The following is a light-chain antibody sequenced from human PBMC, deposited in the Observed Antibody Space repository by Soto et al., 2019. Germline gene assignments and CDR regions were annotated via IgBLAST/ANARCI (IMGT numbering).Light chain of an antibody. CDR2: GAS. CDR3: QQYNNWPH. J-gene: IGKJ2*01. Sequence: EIVMTQSPATLSVSPGERATLSCRASQSVSSNLAWYQQKPGQAPRLLMYGASTRATGIPARFSASGCGTEFTLTLSSMKSQDFAVYSCQQYNNWPHFGKRTQLPIK. V-gene: IGKV3-15*01. CDR1: QSVSSN.